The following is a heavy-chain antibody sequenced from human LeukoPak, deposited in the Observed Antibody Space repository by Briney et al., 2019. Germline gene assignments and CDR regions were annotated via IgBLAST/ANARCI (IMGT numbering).Heavy chain of an antibody. Sequence: SETLSLTCTVSGGSISSYYWSWIRQPPGKGLEWIGYIYYSGSTNYNPSLKSRVTISVDASKNQFSLKLSSVTAADTAVYYCARDCSGGSCYPYWGQXTLVTVSS. CDR1: GGSISSYY. CDR3: ARDCSGGSCYPY. D-gene: IGHD2-15*01. V-gene: IGHV4-59*08. J-gene: IGHJ4*02. CDR2: IYYSGST.